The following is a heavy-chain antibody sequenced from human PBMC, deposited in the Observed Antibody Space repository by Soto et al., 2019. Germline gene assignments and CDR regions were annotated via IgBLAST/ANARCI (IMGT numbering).Heavy chain of an antibody. CDR1: GGSISSGGYS. CDR3: ASGLVTTLHY. D-gene: IGHD4-17*01. Sequence: QLQLQESGSGLVKPSQTLSLTCAVSGGSISSGGYSWSWIRQPPGKGLEWIGYIDHSGSTFYNPSLKSRVPISVDRSKDQFPLKLSSVTAADTAVYYCASGLVTTLHYWGQGTLVTVSS. V-gene: IGHV4-30-2*01. J-gene: IGHJ4*02. CDR2: IDHSGST.